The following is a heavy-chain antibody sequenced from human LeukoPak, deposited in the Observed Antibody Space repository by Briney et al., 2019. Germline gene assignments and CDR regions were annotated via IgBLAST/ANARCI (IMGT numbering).Heavy chain of an antibody. Sequence: GGSLRLSCAASGFTFSSYSMNWVRQAPGKGLEWVAALVSYNGNTEYYADSVKGRFTISRDNSKNTLYLQMSGLRVEDTAVYYCARGRDYDSTGYLDYWGQGTLVTVSS. J-gene: IGHJ4*02. CDR1: GFTFSSYS. CDR2: VSYNGNTE. D-gene: IGHD3-22*01. V-gene: IGHV3-30*03. CDR3: ARGRDYDSTGYLDY.